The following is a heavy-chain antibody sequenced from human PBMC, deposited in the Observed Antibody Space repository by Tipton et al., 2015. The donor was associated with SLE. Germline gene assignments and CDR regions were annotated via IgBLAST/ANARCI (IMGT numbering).Heavy chain of an antibody. CDR3: ARDKGTVVVLHAFDI. CDR1: GGSISSGGYY. D-gene: IGHD3-22*01. Sequence: TLSLTCAVSGGSISSGGYYWSWIRQHPGKGLEWIGYIYYSGSTYYNPSLKSRVTISVDTSKNQFSLKLSSVTAADTAVYYCARDKGTVVVLHAFDIWGQGTMVTVSS. V-gene: IGHV4-31*11. J-gene: IGHJ3*02. CDR2: IYYSGST.